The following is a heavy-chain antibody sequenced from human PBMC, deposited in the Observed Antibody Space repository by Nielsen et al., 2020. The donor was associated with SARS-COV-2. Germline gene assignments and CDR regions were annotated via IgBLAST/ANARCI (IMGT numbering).Heavy chain of an antibody. V-gene: IGHV1-69*13. Sequence: SVKVSCKASGGTFSKNVISWVRQAHGQGLEWMGGILPILGTEKYAKESQGRVTITADESTNTVYMELSGLRSDDTAVIYCARDKREAYCSGDTCSFDRQFWGCDYWGQGALVTVSS. CDR2: ILPILGTE. CDR3: ARDKREAYCSGDTCSFDRQFWGCDY. CDR1: GGTFSKNV. J-gene: IGHJ4*02. D-gene: IGHD2-15*01.